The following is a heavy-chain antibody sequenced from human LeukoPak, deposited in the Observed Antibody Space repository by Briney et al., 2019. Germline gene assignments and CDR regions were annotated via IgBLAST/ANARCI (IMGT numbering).Heavy chain of an antibody. CDR2: IYHSGST. Sequence: SETLSLTCAVSGDSISSGYYWGWIRQPPGKGLEWIGSIYHSGSTYYNPSLKSRVTISVDTSKNQFSLKLSSVTAADTAVYYCARDPDVTGTTVPNWFDPWGQGTLVTVSS. CDR3: ARDPDVTGTTVPNWFDP. D-gene: IGHD1-20*01. J-gene: IGHJ5*02. V-gene: IGHV4-38-2*02. CDR1: GDSISSGYY.